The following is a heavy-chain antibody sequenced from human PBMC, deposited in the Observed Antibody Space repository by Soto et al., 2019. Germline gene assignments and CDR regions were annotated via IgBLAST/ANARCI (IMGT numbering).Heavy chain of an antibody. V-gene: IGHV1-18*01. CDR3: AIALSSYCSGGSCYERVYYFDY. J-gene: IGHJ4*02. Sequence: AASVKVSCKASGYTFTSYGISWVRQAPGQGLEWMGWISAYNGNTNYAQKLQGRVTMTTDTSTSTAYMELRSLRSDDTAVYYCAIALSSYCSGGSCYERVYYFDYWGQGTLVTVSS. CDR1: GYTFTSYG. CDR2: ISAYNGNT. D-gene: IGHD2-15*01.